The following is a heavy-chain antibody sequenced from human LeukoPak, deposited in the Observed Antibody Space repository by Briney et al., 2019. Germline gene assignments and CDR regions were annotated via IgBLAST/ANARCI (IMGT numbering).Heavy chain of an antibody. J-gene: IGHJ4*02. CDR1: GFTVSSNY. CDR3: ARSPSNYLFDY. V-gene: IGHV3-66*01. CDR2: IYSGGTI. Sequence: GGSLRLSCAASGFTVSSNYMSWVRQAPGKGLEWVSVIYSGGTIYYADSVKGRFTISRDNAKNSLYLQMNSLRAEDTAVYYCARSPSNYLFDYWGQGTLVTVSS. D-gene: IGHD4/OR15-4a*01.